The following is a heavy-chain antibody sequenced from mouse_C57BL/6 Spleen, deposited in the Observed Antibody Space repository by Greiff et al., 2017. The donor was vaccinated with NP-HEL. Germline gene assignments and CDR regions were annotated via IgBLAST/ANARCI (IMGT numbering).Heavy chain of an antibody. D-gene: IGHD4-1*01. CDR1: GYAFSSSW. V-gene: IGHV1-82*01. J-gene: IGHJ2*01. CDR3: ARGLSGTWDY. CDR2: IYPGDGDT. Sequence: QVQLQQSGPELVKPGASVKISCKASGYAFSSSWMNWVKQRPGKGLEWIGRIYPGDGDTNYNGKFKGKATLTADKSSSTAYMQLSSLTSEDSAVYFCARGLSGTWDYWGQGTTLTVSS.